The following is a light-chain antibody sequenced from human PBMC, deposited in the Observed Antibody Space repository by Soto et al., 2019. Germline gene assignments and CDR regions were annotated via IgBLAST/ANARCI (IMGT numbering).Light chain of an antibody. Sequence: QSVLTQPPSASGTPGQRVTISCSGSGSNIGSNYVYWYQQLPGTAPKLLIYRNNQRPSGVPDRFSGSKSGTSASLAISGLRSEDEADYYCAAWDDSLSGRYVFGTGTKV. CDR2: RNN. CDR1: GSNIGSNY. J-gene: IGLJ1*01. CDR3: AAWDDSLSGRYV. V-gene: IGLV1-47*01.